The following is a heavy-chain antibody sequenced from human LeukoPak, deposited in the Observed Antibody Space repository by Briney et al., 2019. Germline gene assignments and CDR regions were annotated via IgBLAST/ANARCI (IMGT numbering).Heavy chain of an antibody. CDR1: GYTFTGYY. J-gene: IGHJ6*03. Sequence: ASVKVSCKASGYTFTGYYMHWVRQAPGQGLEWMGWINPNSGGTNYAQKFQGRVTMTRDTSISTAYMELSRLRSDDTAVYYCARGNLRYSSSRGPALYYYYYYMDVWGKGTTVTVSS. D-gene: IGHD6-13*01. CDR2: INPNSGGT. CDR3: ARGNLRYSSSRGPALYYYYYYMDV. V-gene: IGHV1-2*02.